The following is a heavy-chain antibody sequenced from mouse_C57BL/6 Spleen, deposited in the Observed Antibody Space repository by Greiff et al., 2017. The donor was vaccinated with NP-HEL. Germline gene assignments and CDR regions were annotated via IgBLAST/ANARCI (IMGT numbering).Heavy chain of an antibody. V-gene: IGHV1-55*01. J-gene: IGHJ2*01. D-gene: IGHD2-4*01. CDR1: GYTFTSYW. Sequence: VQLQQPGAELVKPGASVKMSCKASGYTFTSYWITWVKQRPGQGLEWIGDIYPGSGSTNYNEKFKSKATLTVDTSSSTAYMQLSSLTSEDSAFYYCARCPYDYDGYFDYWGQGTTLTVSS. CDR2: IYPGSGST. CDR3: ARCPYDYDGYFDY.